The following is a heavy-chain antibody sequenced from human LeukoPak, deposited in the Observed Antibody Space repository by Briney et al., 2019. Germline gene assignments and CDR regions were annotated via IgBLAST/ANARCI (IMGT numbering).Heavy chain of an antibody. V-gene: IGHV3-48*04. CDR1: GFTFSSHG. CDR2: VSGSSSIM. D-gene: IGHD4-23*01. J-gene: IGHJ4*02. CDR3: VRKMHGINFIDY. Sequence: PGGSLRLSCTVSGFTFSSHGMQWVRQAPGKGLEWVSYVSGSSSIMYYADSVKGRFTISRDNAKNSLYLQMNSLRAEDTAVYYCVRKMHGINFIDYWGQGTLVTVSS.